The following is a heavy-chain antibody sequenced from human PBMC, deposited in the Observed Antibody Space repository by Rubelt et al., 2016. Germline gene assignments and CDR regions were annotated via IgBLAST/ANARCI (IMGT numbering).Heavy chain of an antibody. CDR3: AKDSFMITFGGDFDY. V-gene: IGHV3-9*01. CDR2: ISWNSGSI. Sequence: VQPGRSLRLSCAASGFTFDDYAMHWVRQAPGKGLEWVSGISWNSGSIGYADSVKGRFTISRDNAKNSLYLQMNSLRAEDTALYYCAKDSFMITFGGDFDYWGQGTLVTVSS. CDR1: GFTFDDYA. J-gene: IGHJ4*02. D-gene: IGHD3-16*01.